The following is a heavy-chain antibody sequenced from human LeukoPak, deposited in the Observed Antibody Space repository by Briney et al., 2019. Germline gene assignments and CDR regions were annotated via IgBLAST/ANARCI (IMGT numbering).Heavy chain of an antibody. Sequence: GGSLRLSCAASGFTSSSYSMNWVRQAPGKGLKWVSSISSSSSYIYYADSVKGRFTISRDNAKNSLYLQMNSLRAEDTAVYYCARDLDDSSGYQPDYWGQGTLVTVSS. CDR3: ARDLDDSSGYQPDY. V-gene: IGHV3-21*01. J-gene: IGHJ4*02. CDR1: GFTSSSYS. D-gene: IGHD3-22*01. CDR2: ISSSSSYI.